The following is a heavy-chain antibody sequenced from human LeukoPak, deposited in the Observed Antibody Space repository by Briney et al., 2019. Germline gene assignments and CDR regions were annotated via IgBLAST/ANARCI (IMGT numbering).Heavy chain of an antibody. D-gene: IGHD6-13*01. CDR3: AGIIAARNIDY. Sequence: PGGSLRPSCAASGFTFSSYSMNWVRQAPGKGLEWVSSISSSSSYIYYADSVKGRFTISRDNAKNSLYLQMNSLRAEDTAVYYCAGIIAARNIDYWGQGTLVTVSS. V-gene: IGHV3-21*01. CDR1: GFTFSSYS. CDR2: ISSSSSYI. J-gene: IGHJ4*02.